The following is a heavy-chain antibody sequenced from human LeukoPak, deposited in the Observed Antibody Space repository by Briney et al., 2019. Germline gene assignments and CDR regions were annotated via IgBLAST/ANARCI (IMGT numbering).Heavy chain of an antibody. J-gene: IGHJ6*03. CDR1: GGTFSSYA. V-gene: IGHV1-69*06. D-gene: IGHD2-2*01. Sequence: SVKVSCKASGGTFSSYAISWVRQAPGQGLEWMGGIIPIFGTANYAQKFQGRVTITADKSTSTAYMELSSLRSEDTAVYYCASLGYCSSTSCYPYYYYYYMDVWGKGTTVTVSS. CDR3: ASLGYCSSTSCYPYYYYYYMDV. CDR2: IIPIFGTA.